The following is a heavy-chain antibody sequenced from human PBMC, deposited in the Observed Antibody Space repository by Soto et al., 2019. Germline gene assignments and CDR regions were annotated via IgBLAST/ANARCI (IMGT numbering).Heavy chain of an antibody. V-gene: IGHV1-3*01. CDR2: INAGNGNT. Sequence: QVQLVQSGAEVKKPGASVKVSCKASGYTFTSYAMHWVRQAPGQRLEWMGWINAGNGNTKYSQKFQGRVTITRDTSASTAYMELSSLRSEDTAVYYCVRDVALYYYDSSGYPYWGQGTLVTVSS. CDR1: GYTFTSYA. CDR3: VRDVALYYYDSSGYPY. J-gene: IGHJ4*02. D-gene: IGHD3-22*01.